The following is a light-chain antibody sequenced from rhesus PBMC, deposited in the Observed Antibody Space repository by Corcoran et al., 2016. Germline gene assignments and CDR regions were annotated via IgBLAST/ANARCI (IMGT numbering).Light chain of an antibody. CDR1: QGISSY. CDR3: LKHKSYPWT. V-gene: IGKV1-28*02. J-gene: IGKJ1*01. CDR2: STS. Sequence: DIQMTQSPSSLSASVGDTVTITCRASQGISSYLIWFQQKPGKAPRLRIDSTSILESGVPSRFSGSGSGTAFTLTISTMQPEDFALYYCLKHKSYPWTFGQGTRVEIK.